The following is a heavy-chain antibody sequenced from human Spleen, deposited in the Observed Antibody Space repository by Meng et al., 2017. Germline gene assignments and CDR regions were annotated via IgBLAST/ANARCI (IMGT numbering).Heavy chain of an antibody. V-gene: IGHV1-2*06. CDR1: RYTFAAYW. Sequence: VPRVPVAPEVKKPGPAVKRSGKPSRYTFAAYWIPWLRQAPGQGLEWMGRIDPNNDHTQYAQNFQGRVTMTSDTSISTVYMELNGLRSDDTAVYYCARDEDISAAGKLFGDYWGQGTLVTVSS. CDR2: IDPNNDHT. D-gene: IGHD6-13*01. CDR3: ARDEDISAAGKLFGDY. J-gene: IGHJ4*02.